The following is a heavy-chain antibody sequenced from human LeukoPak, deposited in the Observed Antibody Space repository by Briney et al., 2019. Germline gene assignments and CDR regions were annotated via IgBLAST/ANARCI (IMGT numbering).Heavy chain of an antibody. J-gene: IGHJ4*02. CDR1: GGSVGSYH. D-gene: IGHD3-22*01. Sequence: SETLSLTCTISGGSVGSYHWNWIRQPPGKGLEWIGSIYYSGSTNYNPSLKSRVTISLDTSKNQFSLKLSSVTAADTAVYYCARVGDSRVYYFDYWGQGTLVTVSS. CDR3: ARVGDSRVYYFDY. V-gene: IGHV4-59*02. CDR2: IYYSGST.